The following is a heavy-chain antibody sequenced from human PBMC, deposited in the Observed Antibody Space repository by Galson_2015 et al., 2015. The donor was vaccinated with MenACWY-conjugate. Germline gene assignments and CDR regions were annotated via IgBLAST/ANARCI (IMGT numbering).Heavy chain of an antibody. V-gene: IGHV3-23*01. Sequence: SLRLSCAASGFTFSSYAMSRVRQAPGKGLEWVSAISGSGGSTYYADSVKGRFTISRDNSKNTLYLQMNSLRAEDTAVYYCAKGLGVNAKYGVDVWGQGTTVTVSS. CDR3: AKGLGVNAKYGVDV. J-gene: IGHJ6*02. CDR1: GFTFSSYA. D-gene: IGHD3-22*01. CDR2: ISGSGGST.